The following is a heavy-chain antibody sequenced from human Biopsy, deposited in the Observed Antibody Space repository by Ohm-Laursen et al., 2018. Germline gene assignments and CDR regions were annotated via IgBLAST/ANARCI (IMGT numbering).Heavy chain of an antibody. CDR2: INPSGSTT. CDR1: GYSFTSYY. V-gene: IGHV1-46*01. Sequence: SVKVSCKVSGYSFTSYYMHWVRQAPGQGLEWMGMINPSGSTTSYPQIFQGRVTMTRGTSKSTVYMELSSLRSADTAVYFCARNTGWYGDLYYFDYWGQGTLITVSS. CDR3: ARNTGWYGDLYYFDY. J-gene: IGHJ4*02. D-gene: IGHD6-19*01.